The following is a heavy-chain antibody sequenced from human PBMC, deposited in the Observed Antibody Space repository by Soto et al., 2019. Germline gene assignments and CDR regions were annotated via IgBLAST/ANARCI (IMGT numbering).Heavy chain of an antibody. CDR1: GYTFPSYD. V-gene: IGHV1-8*01. CDR3: ARGTYYYDSSGGDYYYGMDF. Sequence: ASVQVSFKASGYTFPSYDINWVRQSAGQGLEWMGWMNPNSGNTGYAQKFQGRVTMTRNTSISTAYMELSSLRSEDTAVYYCARGTYYYDSSGGDYYYGMDFWGQGTTVTVSS. D-gene: IGHD3-22*01. J-gene: IGHJ6*02. CDR2: MNPNSGNT.